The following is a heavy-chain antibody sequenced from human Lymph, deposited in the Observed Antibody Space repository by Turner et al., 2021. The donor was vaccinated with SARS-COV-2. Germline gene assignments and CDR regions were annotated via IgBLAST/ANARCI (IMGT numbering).Heavy chain of an antibody. CDR1: GYTLTELS. J-gene: IGHJ4*02. D-gene: IGHD1-1*01. CDR2: FDHEDGET. Sequence: QVQLVQSGAAVKKPGASVKVSCKVSGYTLTELSIHWVRQAPGKGLEWMGGFDHEDGETIYAQKFQGRVTMTEDTSTDTAYMELSSLRSEDTAVYYCATLKANWKILTGRYYFDFWGQGTLVTVSS. V-gene: IGHV1-24*01. CDR3: ATLKANWKILTGRYYFDF.